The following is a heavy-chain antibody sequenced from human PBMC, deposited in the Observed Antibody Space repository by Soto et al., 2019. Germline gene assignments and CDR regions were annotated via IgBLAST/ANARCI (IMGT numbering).Heavy chain of an antibody. CDR3: AKGRSPGENYYYGMDV. CDR2: ISGSGGST. V-gene: IGHV3-23*01. J-gene: IGHJ6*02. D-gene: IGHD3-10*01. CDR1: GFTFSSYA. Sequence: GGSLRLSCAASGFTFSSYAMSWVRQAPGKGLEWVSAISGSGGSTYYADSVKGRFTISRDNSKNTLYLQMNSLRAEDTDVYYCAKGRSPGENYYYGMDVWGQGTTVTVSS.